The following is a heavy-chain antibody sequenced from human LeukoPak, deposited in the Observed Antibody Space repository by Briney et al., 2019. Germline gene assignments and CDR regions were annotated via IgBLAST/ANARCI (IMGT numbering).Heavy chain of an antibody. V-gene: IGHV4-31*03. J-gene: IGHJ4*02. CDR1: GGSISSTGYY. Sequence: SETLSLTCTVSGGSISSTGYYWSWIRQHPGKGLEWIGYIYFSGSAYYNPSLKSRVTISVDTSRNQFSLRLGSVTAADTAVYYCARAHDLLTGYYSFDYWGQGTLVTVSS. D-gene: IGHD3-9*01. CDR3: ARAHDLLTGYYSFDY. CDR2: IYFSGSA.